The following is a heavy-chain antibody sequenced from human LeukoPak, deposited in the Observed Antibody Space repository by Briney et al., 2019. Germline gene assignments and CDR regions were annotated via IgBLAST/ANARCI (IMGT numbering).Heavy chain of an antibody. V-gene: IGHV4-59*12. Sequence: SETLSLTCTVSGGSISGYYWGWIRQPPGKELEWMGYIYNRGTTNYNPSLKSRVTISVDTSKNQFSLKLSSVTAADTAVYYCARARLFDYWGQGTLVTVSS. CDR3: ARARLFDY. D-gene: IGHD4-11*01. J-gene: IGHJ4*02. CDR2: IYNRGTT. CDR1: GGSISGYY.